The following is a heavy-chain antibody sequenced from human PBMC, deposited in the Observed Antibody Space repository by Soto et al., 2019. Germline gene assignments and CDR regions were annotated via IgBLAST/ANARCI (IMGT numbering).Heavy chain of an antibody. V-gene: IGHV3-23*01. CDR1: GFRFDNYG. CDR3: AQLGLMTFSHKHYFNH. D-gene: IGHD3-16*01. CDR2: IKSDGTST. J-gene: IGHJ4*02. Sequence: GGSLRLSCVASGFRFDNYGMSWVRQAPGKGLEWVSAIKSDGTSTYYAASVKDRFTISRDNSKNTLYLQLNSLRAEDTAIYYCAQLGLMTFSHKHYFNHWGRGTLVTVSS.